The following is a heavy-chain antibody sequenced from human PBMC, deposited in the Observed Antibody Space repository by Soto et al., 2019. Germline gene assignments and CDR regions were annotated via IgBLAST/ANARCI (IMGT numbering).Heavy chain of an antibody. CDR2: IYWDDDK. CDR1: GFSLTTRGVG. J-gene: IGHJ5*02. D-gene: IGHD3-16*01. Sequence: QITLKESGHTLVKPTQTLTLTCTFSGFSLTTRGVGVGWIRQPPGKALECLALIYWDDDKRYSPPLQSRLSSTKDAPKNQVAVTMTNVYPVHAATYYCAHIPIYYQYDCFDPWGQGTLVSVSS. CDR3: AHIPIYYQYDCFDP. V-gene: IGHV2-5*02.